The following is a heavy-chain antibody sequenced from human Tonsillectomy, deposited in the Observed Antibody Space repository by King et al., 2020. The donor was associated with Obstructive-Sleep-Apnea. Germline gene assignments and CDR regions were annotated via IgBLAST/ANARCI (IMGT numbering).Heavy chain of an antibody. V-gene: IGHV4-38-2*02. CDR3: ARDLRYSSSWPHDAFDI. CDR1: GYSISSGYY. J-gene: IGHJ3*02. Sequence: VQLQESGPGLVKPSETLSLTCTVSGYSISSGYYWGWIRQPPGKGLEWIGSIYHSGSTYYNPSLKSRVTLSEDTSKNQFSLKLSSVTAADPAVYYCARDLRYSSSWPHDAFDIWGQGTMVTVSS. D-gene: IGHD6-13*01. CDR2: IYHSGST.